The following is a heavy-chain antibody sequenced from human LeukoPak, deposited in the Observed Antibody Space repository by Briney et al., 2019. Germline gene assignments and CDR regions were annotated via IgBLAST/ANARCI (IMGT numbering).Heavy chain of an antibody. CDR3: ARVQGITAAGTDFDY. V-gene: IGHV1-18*01. D-gene: IGHD6-13*01. CDR1: GYTFTSYG. Sequence: GASVKVSCKASGYTFTSYGISWVRQSPGQGLEWMGWISAYNGNTNYAQKLQGRVTMTTDTSTSTAYMELRSLRSDDTAVYYCARVQGITAAGTDFDYSGQGTLVTVSS. CDR2: ISAYNGNT. J-gene: IGHJ4*02.